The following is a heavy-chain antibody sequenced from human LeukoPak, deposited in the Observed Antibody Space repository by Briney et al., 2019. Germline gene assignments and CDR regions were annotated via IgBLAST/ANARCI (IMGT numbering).Heavy chain of an antibody. D-gene: IGHD3-10*01. CDR1: GGSISSSSYY. V-gene: IGHV4-39*01. J-gene: IGHJ6*03. CDR2: IYYSGST. Sequence: SETLSLTCTVSGGSISSSSYYWGWIRQPPGKGLEWIGSIYYSGSTYYNPSLKSRVTISVDTSKNQFSLKLNSVTAADTAVYYCACLYYYGSGRRLIRYYMDVWGKGTTVTISS. CDR3: ACLYYYGSGRRLIRYYMDV.